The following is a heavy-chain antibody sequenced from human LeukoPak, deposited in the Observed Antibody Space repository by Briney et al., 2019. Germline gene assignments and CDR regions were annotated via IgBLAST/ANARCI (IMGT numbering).Heavy chain of an antibody. CDR3: AREGGYSSSWYIDY. CDR2: IYHSGST. Sequence: SETLSLTCAVSGGSISSSNWWSWVRPPPGKGLEWIGEIYHSGSTNYNPSLKSRVTISVDKSKNQFSLKLSSVTAADTAVYYCAREGGYSSSWYIDYWGQGTLVTVSS. J-gene: IGHJ4*02. V-gene: IGHV4-4*02. CDR1: GGSISSSNW. D-gene: IGHD6-13*01.